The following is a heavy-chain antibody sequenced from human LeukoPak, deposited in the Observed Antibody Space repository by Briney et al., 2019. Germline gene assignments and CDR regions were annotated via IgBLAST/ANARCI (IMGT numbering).Heavy chain of an antibody. D-gene: IGHD6-13*01. CDR1: GYTFTSYA. J-gene: IGHJ5*02. Sequence: SVKVSCKASGYTFTSYAISWVRQAPGQGLEWLGRIIPILGIANYAQKFQGRVTITADKSTSTAYMELSSLRSEDTAVYYCASSSSSWYRNWFDPWGQGTLVTVSS. CDR3: ASSSSSWYRNWFDP. CDR2: IIPILGIA. V-gene: IGHV1-69*04.